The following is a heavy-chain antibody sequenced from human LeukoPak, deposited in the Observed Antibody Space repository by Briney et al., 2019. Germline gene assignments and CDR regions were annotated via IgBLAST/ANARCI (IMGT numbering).Heavy chain of an antibody. J-gene: IGHJ3*02. Sequence: SVKVSCKASGGTFSSYAISWVRQAPGQGLEWMGGIIPIFGTANYAQKFQGRVTVTTDESTSTAYMELSSLRSEDTAVYYCARDLGANHAFDIWGQGTMVTVSS. CDR1: GGTFSSYA. CDR3: ARDLGANHAFDI. D-gene: IGHD1-26*01. V-gene: IGHV1-69*05. CDR2: IIPIFGTA.